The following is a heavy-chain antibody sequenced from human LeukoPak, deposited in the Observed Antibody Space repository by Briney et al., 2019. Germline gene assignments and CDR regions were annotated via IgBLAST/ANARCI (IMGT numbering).Heavy chain of an antibody. CDR3: AEGRDGYNMYYFDY. CDR2: ISDSGDNT. J-gene: IGHJ4*02. V-gene: IGHV3-23*01. D-gene: IGHD5-24*01. CDR1: GFTFSSYA. Sequence: PGGSLRLSCAASGFTFSSYAMNWVRQAPGKGLEWVSGISDSGDNTYYADTEKGRFTISRDNSKNTLYLQMNSLRAEDTAVYYCAEGRDGYNMYYFDYWGQGTLVTVSS.